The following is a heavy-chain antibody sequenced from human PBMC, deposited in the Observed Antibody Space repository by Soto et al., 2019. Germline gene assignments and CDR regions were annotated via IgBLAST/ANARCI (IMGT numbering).Heavy chain of an antibody. CDR3: ARGGGGTYHFDY. V-gene: IGHV1-3*01. CDR2: INAGNGET. J-gene: IGHJ4*02. Sequence: QVQLVLSGAEVKKPGASVKFSCKASGYSFTGYAIQWVRQAPGQRLEWMGWINAGNGETKYSQKFQGRITITRDTSATTGYMEVSGLTSEDTAVYYCARGGGGTYHFDYWGQGALVTVSS. CDR1: GYSFTGYA. D-gene: IGHD3-10*01.